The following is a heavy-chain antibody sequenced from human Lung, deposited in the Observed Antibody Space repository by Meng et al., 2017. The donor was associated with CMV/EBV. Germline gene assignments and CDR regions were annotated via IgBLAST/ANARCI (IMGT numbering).Heavy chain of an antibody. Sequence: ASVKVSCKASGYTFTGYYMHWVRQAPGQGLEWMGWINPNSGGTNYAQKFQGRVTMTRDTSISTAYMELSRLRSDDTAVYYCARGVGYCSSTSCQVWFDPWXQGTXVTVDS. CDR3: ARGVGYCSSTSCQVWFDP. CDR1: GYTFTGYY. V-gene: IGHV1-2*02. D-gene: IGHD2-2*01. CDR2: INPNSGGT. J-gene: IGHJ5*02.